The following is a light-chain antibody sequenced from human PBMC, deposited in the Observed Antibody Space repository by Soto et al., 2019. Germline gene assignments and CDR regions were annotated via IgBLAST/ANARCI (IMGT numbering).Light chain of an antibody. CDR3: HQYGSAPAWT. Sequence: EIVLTQSPGTLSLFPGERATLSCRASQSISSNYLAWYQQKPGQAPRLLIHGASNRATGIPDRFSGAGSGTDFPLTISRLEPEDFVVDYCHQYGSAPAWTFGQGTKVEIK. CDR2: GAS. CDR1: QSISSNY. J-gene: IGKJ1*01. V-gene: IGKV3-20*01.